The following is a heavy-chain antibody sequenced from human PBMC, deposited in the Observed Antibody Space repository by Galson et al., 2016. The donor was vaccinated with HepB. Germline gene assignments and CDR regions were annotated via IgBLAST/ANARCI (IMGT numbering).Heavy chain of an antibody. CDR3: SRDALHNWNYWGDYFGY. CDR1: GFTFSSYW. V-gene: IGHV3-7*03. J-gene: IGHJ4*02. Sequence: SLRLSCAASGFTFSSYWMGWVRQAPGKGLEWVANIKQDGSEKYYVDSVKGRFTISRDNAKNSLHLQMDSLKAEDTAVYYCSRDALHNWNYWGDYFGYWGQGTLVTVSS. D-gene: IGHD1-7*01. CDR2: IKQDGSEK.